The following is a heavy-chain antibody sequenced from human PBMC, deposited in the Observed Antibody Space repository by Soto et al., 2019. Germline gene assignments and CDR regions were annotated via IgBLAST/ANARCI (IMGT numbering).Heavy chain of an antibody. D-gene: IGHD3-3*01. CDR1: GYTFTSYG. V-gene: IGHV1-18*01. CDR2: ISAYNGNT. J-gene: IGHJ5*01. CDR3: ARVLKKLVKIHWSGYHDYWFDS. Sequence: ASVKVSCKASGYTFTSYGISWVRQAPGQGLEWMGWISAYNGNTNYAQKLQGRVTMTTDTSTSTAYMELRSLRSDDTAVYYCARVLKKLVKIHWSGYHDYWFDSWGQGTLVTVSS.